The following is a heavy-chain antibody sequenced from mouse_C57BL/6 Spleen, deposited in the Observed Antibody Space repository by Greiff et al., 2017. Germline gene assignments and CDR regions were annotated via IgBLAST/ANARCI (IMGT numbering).Heavy chain of an antibody. V-gene: IGHV1-26*01. J-gene: IGHJ1*03. D-gene: IGHD1-1*01. CDR3: ANVATRYFDV. CDR1: GYTFTDYY. Sequence: EVQLQQSGPELVKPGASVKISCKASGYTFTDYYMNWVKQSHGKSLEWIGDINPNNGGTSYNQKFKGKATLTVDKSSSTAYMELRSLTSEDSAVYYCANVATRYFDVWGTGTTVTVSS. CDR2: INPNNGGT.